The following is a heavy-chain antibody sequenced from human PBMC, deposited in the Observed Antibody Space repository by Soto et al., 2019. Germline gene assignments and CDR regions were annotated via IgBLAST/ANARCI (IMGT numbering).Heavy chain of an antibody. CDR3: ARSGAAAGFNWFDP. D-gene: IGHD6-13*01. Sequence: ASVKVSCKASGYTFTSYDINWVRQATGQGLEWMGWMNPNSGNTGYAQKFQGRVTMTRNTSISTAYMELSSLRSEDTAVYYCARSGAAAGFNWFDPWGQGTLVTAPQ. CDR2: MNPNSGNT. J-gene: IGHJ5*02. V-gene: IGHV1-8*01. CDR1: GYTFTSYD.